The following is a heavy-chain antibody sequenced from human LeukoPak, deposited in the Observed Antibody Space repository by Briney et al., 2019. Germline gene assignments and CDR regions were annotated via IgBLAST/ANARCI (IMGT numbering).Heavy chain of an antibody. Sequence: GASVTVSCRASGYTFTSYGISWVRQAPGQGLEWMGWISAYNGNTNYSQKLQGRVTMTTDTSTSTAYMELRSLRSDDTAVYYCARDLKMTTVNDGVGYWGQGTLVTVSS. V-gene: IGHV1-18*01. J-gene: IGHJ4*02. CDR3: ARDLKMTTVNDGVGY. D-gene: IGHD4-17*01. CDR2: ISAYNGNT. CDR1: GYTFTSYG.